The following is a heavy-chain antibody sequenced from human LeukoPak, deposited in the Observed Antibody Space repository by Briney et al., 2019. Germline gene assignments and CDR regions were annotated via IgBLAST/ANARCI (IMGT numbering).Heavy chain of an antibody. D-gene: IGHD6-13*01. CDR3: ARTQGYSSSWYPLL. Sequence: ASVKVSCKASGYTFTGYYMHWVRQAPGQGLEWMGWINPNSGGTNYAQKFQGRVTMTRDTSISTAYMELSRLRSEDTAVYYCARTQGYSSSWYPLLWGQGTLVTVSS. CDR2: INPNSGGT. V-gene: IGHV1-2*02. CDR1: GYTFTGYY. J-gene: IGHJ4*02.